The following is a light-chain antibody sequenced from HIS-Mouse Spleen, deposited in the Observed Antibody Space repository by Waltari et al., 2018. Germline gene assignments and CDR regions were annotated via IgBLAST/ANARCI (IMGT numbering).Light chain of an antibody. J-gene: IGLJ1*01. CDR3: QSADSSGTYV. CDR1: ALPKQY. Sequence: SYELTQPPSVSVSPGQTARITCSGDALPKQYAYWYQQKPGQAPVRVIYKDRERPAGIPERFSGSSSGTTVTSTISGVQAEDEADYYCQSADSSGTYVFGTGTKVTVL. V-gene: IGLV3-25*03. CDR2: KDR.